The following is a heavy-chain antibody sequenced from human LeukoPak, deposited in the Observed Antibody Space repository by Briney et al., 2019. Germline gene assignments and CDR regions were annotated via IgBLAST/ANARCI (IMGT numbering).Heavy chain of an antibody. CDR1: GYTFTSYD. J-gene: IGHJ3*02. Sequence: ASVKVSCKASGYTFTSYDINWVRQATGQGLEWMGWMNPNSGNTGYAQKFQGRVTITRNTSISTAYMELSSLRSEDTAVYYCARGLPDSYYDFWSGYHDAFDIWGRGTMDTVSS. D-gene: IGHD3-3*01. V-gene: IGHV1-8*03. CDR3: ARGLPDSYYDFWSGYHDAFDI. CDR2: MNPNSGNT.